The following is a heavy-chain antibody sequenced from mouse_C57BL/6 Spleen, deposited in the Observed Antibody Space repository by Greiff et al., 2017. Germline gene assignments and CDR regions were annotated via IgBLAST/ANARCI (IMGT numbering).Heavy chain of an antibody. CDR1: GYTFTDYY. V-gene: IGHV1-76*01. CDR3: ASAYYSNYRDY. J-gene: IGHJ2*01. D-gene: IGHD2-5*01. CDR2: IYPGSGNT. Sequence: VQRVESGAELVRPGASVKLSCKASGYTFTDYYINWVKQRPGQGLEWIARIYPGSGNTYYNEKFKGKATLTAEKSSSTAYMQLSSLTSEDSAVYFCASAYYSNYRDYWGQGTTLTVSS.